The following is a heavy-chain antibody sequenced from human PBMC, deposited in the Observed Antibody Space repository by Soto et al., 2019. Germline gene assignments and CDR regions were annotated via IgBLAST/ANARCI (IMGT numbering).Heavy chain of an antibody. J-gene: IGHJ4*02. V-gene: IGHV3-30*18. CDR1: GFTFNSYG. Sequence: GGPLSLSCAASGFTFNSYGMHWVRQAPDKGLEWVALISYDGSNQYYADSVKGRFTISRDNSKNTLFLQMNSLRADDTAVYYCAKDQASGQGSFDSWGQGTLVTVSS. CDR2: ISYDGSNQ. CDR3: AKDQASGQGSFDS.